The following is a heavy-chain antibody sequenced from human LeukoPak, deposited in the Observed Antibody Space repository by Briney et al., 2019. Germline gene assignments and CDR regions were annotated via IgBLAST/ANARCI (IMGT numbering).Heavy chain of an antibody. D-gene: IGHD5-24*01. V-gene: IGHV4-34*01. CDR1: GGSFSGYY. CDR3: ARLRRTGVAAEMATNY. CDR2: INHSGST. J-gene: IGHJ4*02. Sequence: SETLSLTCAVYGGSFSGYYWSWIRQPPGKGLEWIGEINHSGSTNYNPSLKSRVTISVDTSKNQFSLKLSSVTAADTAVYYCARLRRTGVAAEMATNYWGQGTLVTVSS.